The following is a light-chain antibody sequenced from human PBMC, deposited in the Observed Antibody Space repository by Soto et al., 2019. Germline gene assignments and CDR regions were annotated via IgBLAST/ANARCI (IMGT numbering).Light chain of an antibody. CDR2: RNT. J-gene: IGLJ3*02. CDR1: SSNIGTNY. V-gene: IGLV1-47*01. CDR3: AARDDSLSGWV. Sequence: QSVLTQPPSASATPGQRVTISCSGSSSNIGTNYVYWYQQVPGTTPKLLIYRNTQRPSGVPDRFSGSKSGTSASLAISGLRSEDDADYSCAARDDSLSGWVFGGGTKLTVL.